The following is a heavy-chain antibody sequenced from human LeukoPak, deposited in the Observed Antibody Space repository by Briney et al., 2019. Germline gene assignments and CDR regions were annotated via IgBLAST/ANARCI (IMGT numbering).Heavy chain of an antibody. V-gene: IGHV1-24*01. D-gene: IGHD6-6*01. CDR2: LDPEDGET. CDR3: ATVRPSSTDGSSSFFGFGF. CDR1: GYTLTELS. J-gene: IGHJ4*02. Sequence: ASVKVSCKVSGYTLTELSMHWVRQAPGKGLEWMGGLDPEDGETIYAQKFQGRVTMTEDTSTDTAYMELSSLRSEDTAVYYCATVRPSSTDGSSSFFGFGFWGQGTLVTVSS.